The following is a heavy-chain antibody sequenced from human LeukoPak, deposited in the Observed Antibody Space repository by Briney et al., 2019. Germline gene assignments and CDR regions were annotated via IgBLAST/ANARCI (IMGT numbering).Heavy chain of an antibody. D-gene: IGHD5-24*01. J-gene: IGHJ4*02. CDR3: ARVGGGYNYPHFDY. CDR1: GGSISSSSYY. V-gene: IGHV4-61*01. Sequence: SETLSLTCTVSGGSISSSSYYWSWIRQPPGKGLEWIGYIYYSGSTNYNPSLKSRVTISVDTSKNQFSLKLSSVTAADTAVYYCARVGGGYNYPHFDYWGQGTLVTVSS. CDR2: IYYSGST.